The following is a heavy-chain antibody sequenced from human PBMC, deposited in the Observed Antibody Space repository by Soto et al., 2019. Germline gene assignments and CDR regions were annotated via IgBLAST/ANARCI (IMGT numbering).Heavy chain of an antibody. CDR2: IIAIFGTA. Sequence: QVQLVQSGAEVKKPGSSVKVSCKASGGTFSSYAISWVRQAPRQGLEWMGGIIAIFGTADYAQKFQGRVTITADESTSTAYMELSSLRSEDTAVYYCAKPQSIQDYYYGMDVWGQGTTVTVSS. D-gene: IGHD6-6*01. CDR1: GGTFSSYA. J-gene: IGHJ6*02. CDR3: AKPQSIQDYYYGMDV. V-gene: IGHV1-69*12.